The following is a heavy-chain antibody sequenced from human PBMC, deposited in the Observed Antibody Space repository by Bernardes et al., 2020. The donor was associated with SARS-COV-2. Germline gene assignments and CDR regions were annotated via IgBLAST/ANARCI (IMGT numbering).Heavy chain of an antibody. J-gene: IGHJ3*01. V-gene: IGHV3-30-3*01. Sequence: GVLRLSCAASGFAFSDYAMAWVRQAPGKGLEWVAIISIDGIYKHYADSVKGRFTISRDTSKNTLFLLMNSLRPDDTAVYYCARDVGGTDWRFGFDVWGPGTMVHVSS. CDR1: GFAFSDYA. D-gene: IGHD3-9*01. CDR2: ISIDGIYK. CDR3: ARDVGGTDWRFGFDV.